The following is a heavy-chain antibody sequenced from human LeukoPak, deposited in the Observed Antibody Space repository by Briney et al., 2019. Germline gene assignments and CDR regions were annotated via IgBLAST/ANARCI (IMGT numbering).Heavy chain of an antibody. D-gene: IGHD3-10*01. CDR1: GGSISSYY. Sequence: PSETLSLTCTVSGGSISSYYWSWIRQPPGKGLEWIGYIYYSGSTNYNPSLKSRVTISVDTSKNQFSLKLSSVTAADTAVYYCARDTRKHTYYYGSGSLLGMDVWGQGTTVTVSS. CDR3: ARDTRKHTYYYGSGSLLGMDV. J-gene: IGHJ6*02. V-gene: IGHV4-59*01. CDR2: IYYSGST.